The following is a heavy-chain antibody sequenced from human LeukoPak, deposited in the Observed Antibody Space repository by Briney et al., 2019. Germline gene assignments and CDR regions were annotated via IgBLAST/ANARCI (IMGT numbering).Heavy chain of an antibody. CDR2: ISWNSGNI. D-gene: IGHD5-12*01. CDR1: GFTFSSYS. CDR3: AKDGGGYSYYGMDV. J-gene: IGHJ6*02. Sequence: GGSLRISCAASGFTFSSYSRNWVRQAPGKGLEWVSGISWNSGNIGYADSMKGRFTISRDNAKNSLYLQMNSLRAEDTALYYCAKDGGGYSYYGMDVWGQGTTVTVSS. V-gene: IGHV3-9*01.